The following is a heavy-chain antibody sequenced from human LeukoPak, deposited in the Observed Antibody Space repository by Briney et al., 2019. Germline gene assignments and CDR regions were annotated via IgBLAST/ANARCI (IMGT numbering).Heavy chain of an antibody. J-gene: IGHJ4*02. CDR3: ARDGPRWGSSSWYGLDY. V-gene: IGHV4-31*03. D-gene: IGHD6-13*01. CDR2: INYSGST. CDR1: GGSISSGGYY. Sequence: SETLSLTCTVSGGSISSGGYYWSWIPQHPGQGLEWVVNINYSGSTYYNPSIKSRVTISVDTSKNQFSLKLSSVTAADTAVYYCARDGPRWGSSSWYGLDYWGQGTLVTVSS.